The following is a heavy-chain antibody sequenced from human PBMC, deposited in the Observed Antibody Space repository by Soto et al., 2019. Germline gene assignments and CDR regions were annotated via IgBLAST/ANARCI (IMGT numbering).Heavy chain of an antibody. CDR2: ISYDGNNK. D-gene: IGHD2-15*01. CDR1: GFTFSSYV. V-gene: IGHV3-30-3*01. J-gene: IGHJ6*02. Sequence: QVQLVESGGGVVQPGRSLRLSCAASGFTFSSYVMHWVRQAPGKGLEWVAIISYDGNNKYYADSVKGRFTISRDNSKNTLYLQMNSLRAEDTAVYYCARAGCDGGSCYTLVGLRYGMHVWGQETTVTVSS. CDR3: ARAGCDGGSCYTLVGLRYGMHV.